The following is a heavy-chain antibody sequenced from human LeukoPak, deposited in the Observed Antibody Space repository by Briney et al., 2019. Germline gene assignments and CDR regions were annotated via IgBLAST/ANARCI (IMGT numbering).Heavy chain of an antibody. CDR1: GFTFSSYA. CDR3: ASGGDYRVDYHTMDV. CDR2: ISYDGINK. J-gene: IGHJ6*02. V-gene: IGHV3-30-3*01. Sequence: PWRSLRLSCKASGFTFSSYAMSWVRQAPGKGLEWMADISYDGINKYYADSLKGRFTISRDTSKNTSHMQMTSTSAEDTAVFYCASGGDYRVDYHTMDVWGQGTPVTVSS. D-gene: IGHD4-17*01.